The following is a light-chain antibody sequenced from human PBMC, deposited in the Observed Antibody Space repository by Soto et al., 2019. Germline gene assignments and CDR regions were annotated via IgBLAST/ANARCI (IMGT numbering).Light chain of an antibody. CDR3: QQRSNWPPIT. Sequence: EIVLSQSPGTLSLSPGERATLSCRASQSVTNRYLVWYQQRPGQAPRLLIYDASHRAAGIPARFSGSGFGTDFTLTISSLEPEDAAVYYCQQRSNWPPITFGQGTRLEIK. V-gene: IGKV3-11*01. CDR1: QSVTNRY. J-gene: IGKJ5*01. CDR2: DAS.